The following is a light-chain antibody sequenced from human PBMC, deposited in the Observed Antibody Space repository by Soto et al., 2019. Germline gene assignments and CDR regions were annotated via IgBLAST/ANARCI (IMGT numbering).Light chain of an antibody. CDR1: QSVSTN. Sequence: EIVMTQSPGTLSLSPGERATLSYRASQSVSTNLAWYQQKPGQAPRLLIYGASSRATGIPDRFSGSGSGTDFTLTISRLEPEDFAVYYCQQYGSLPRTFGQGTKVDIK. V-gene: IGKV3-20*01. CDR2: GAS. CDR3: QQYGSLPRT. J-gene: IGKJ1*01.